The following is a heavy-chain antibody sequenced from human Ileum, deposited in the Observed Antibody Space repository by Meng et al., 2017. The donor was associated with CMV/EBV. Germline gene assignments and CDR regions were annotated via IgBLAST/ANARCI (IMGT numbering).Heavy chain of an antibody. CDR2: ISDDGSNK. J-gene: IGHJ4*02. Sequence: SCAASGFTFSSYAMHWVRQAPGKGREWVAVISDDGSNKYYADSVKGRFTISRDNSKNTLYLQMNSLRAEDTAVYYCAREFRVRGVIGYWGQGTLVTVSS. CDR3: AREFRVRGVIGY. D-gene: IGHD3-10*01. CDR1: GFTFSSYA. V-gene: IGHV3-30*04.